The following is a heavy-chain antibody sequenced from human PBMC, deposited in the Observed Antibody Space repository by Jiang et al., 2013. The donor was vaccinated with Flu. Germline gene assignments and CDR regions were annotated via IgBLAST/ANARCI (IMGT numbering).Heavy chain of an antibody. CDR1: GFTFSSYE. CDR3: ARHTMGATSDY. Sequence: GSLRLSCAASGFTFSSYEMNWVRQAPGKGLEWVSYISSSSGYTFYADSVKGRFTVSRDNAKNSLYLQMNSLRAEDTAVYYCARHTMGATSDYWGQGALVTVSS. CDR2: ISSSSGYT. V-gene: IGHV3-48*03. D-gene: IGHD1-26*01. J-gene: IGHJ4*02.